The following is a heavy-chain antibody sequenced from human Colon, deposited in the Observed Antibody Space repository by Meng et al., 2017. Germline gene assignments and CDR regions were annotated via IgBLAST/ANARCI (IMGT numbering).Heavy chain of an antibody. CDR1: GFTLSSNYA. CDR2: IRRDGST. CDR3: AKGSGGEWFLGN. V-gene: IGHV3-23*01. Sequence: GESLKISCAASGFTLSSNYAMTWVRQAPGKGLEWVSGIRRDGSTIYADAVKGRLTLSRDDSKNALYLYMNSLRDDDTAIYYCAKGSGGEWFLGNWGRGTLVTVSS. J-gene: IGHJ4*02. D-gene: IGHD3-3*01.